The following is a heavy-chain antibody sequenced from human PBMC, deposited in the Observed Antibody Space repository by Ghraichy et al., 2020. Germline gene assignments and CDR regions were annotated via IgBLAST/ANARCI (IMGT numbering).Heavy chain of an antibody. D-gene: IGHD6-19*01. Sequence: GGSLRLSCAASGFTFSSYAMSWVRQAPGKGLEWVSAISGSGGSTYYADSVKGRFTISRDNSKNTLYLQMNSLRAEDTAVYYCAKDIGIAVAGRGDYWGQGTLVTVSS. J-gene: IGHJ4*02. CDR1: GFTFSSYA. CDR2: ISGSGGST. CDR3: AKDIGIAVAGRGDY. V-gene: IGHV3-23*01.